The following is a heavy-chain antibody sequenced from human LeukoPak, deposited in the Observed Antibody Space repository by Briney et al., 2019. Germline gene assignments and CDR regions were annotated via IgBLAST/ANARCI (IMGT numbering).Heavy chain of an antibody. Sequence: SETLSLTCAVYGGSFSGYYWSWIRQPPGKGLEWIGEINHSGSTNYNPSLKSRVTISVDRSKDQFSLKLSSVTAADTAVYYCARGHYYDSSGYGYYFDYWGQGTLVTVSS. D-gene: IGHD3-22*01. V-gene: IGHV4-34*01. CDR1: GGSFSGYY. CDR2: INHSGST. J-gene: IGHJ4*02. CDR3: ARGHYYDSSGYGYYFDY.